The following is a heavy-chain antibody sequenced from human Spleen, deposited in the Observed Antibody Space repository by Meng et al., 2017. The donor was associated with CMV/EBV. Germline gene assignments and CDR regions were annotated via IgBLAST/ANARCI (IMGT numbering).Heavy chain of an antibody. V-gene: IGHV3-30*04. Sequence: GGSLRLSCAASGFTFNTYAMHWVRQTPGRGLEWVALISYDGSNKNYADSVKGRFTLSRDNSKNTLYLQMNSLRAEDTAVYYCARDLPYYDFWTGLKSDYYGMDVWGQGTTVTVSS. CDR2: ISYDGSNK. D-gene: IGHD3-3*01. CDR3: ARDLPYYDFWTGLKSDYYGMDV. CDR1: GFTFNTYA. J-gene: IGHJ6*02.